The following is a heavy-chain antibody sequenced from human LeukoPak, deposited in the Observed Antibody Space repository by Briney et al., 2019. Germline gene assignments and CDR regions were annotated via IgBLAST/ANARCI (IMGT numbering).Heavy chain of an antibody. CDR2: ISYDGSNK. V-gene: IGHV3-30*01. Sequence: GGSLRLSCAASGFTFSSYAMHWVRQAPGKGLEWVAVISYDGSNKYYADSVKGRYTISRDNSKNTPYRQMNSLRAEDTAVYYCARAGRSSSWTIDYWAREPWSPSPQ. CDR1: GFTFSSYA. J-gene: IGHJ4*02. CDR3: ARAGRSSSWTIDY. D-gene: IGHD6-13*01.